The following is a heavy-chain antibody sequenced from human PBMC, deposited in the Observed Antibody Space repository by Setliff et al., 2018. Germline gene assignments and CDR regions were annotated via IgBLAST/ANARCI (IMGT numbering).Heavy chain of an antibody. J-gene: IGHJ3*02. D-gene: IGHD6-13*01. CDR2: IYYSGST. V-gene: IGHV4-39*01. Sequence: SETLSLTCTVSGGSISSSSYFWGWIRQPPGKGLEWIGSIYYSGSTYYNPSLKSRVTISVDTSKNQFSLKLSSVTAADTAVYYCARRRLYSSSWFEGAFDIWGQGTMVTVSS. CDR1: GGSISSSSYF. CDR3: ARRRLYSSSWFEGAFDI.